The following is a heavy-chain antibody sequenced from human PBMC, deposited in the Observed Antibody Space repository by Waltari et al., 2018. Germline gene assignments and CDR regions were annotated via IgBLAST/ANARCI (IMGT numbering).Heavy chain of an antibody. CDR1: GFPFYESG. V-gene: IGHV3-20*01. Sequence: EVRLVESGGGVVRPGGSLRLSCAAPGFPFYESGISWVRQAPGKGLEWVSGINWNGDSTGYAASVKGRFTIARDNARNSLYLQMNSLRTEDTALYHCARGGGGFGDYYYYMDVWGKGTTVTVSS. D-gene: IGHD3-10*01. CDR3: ARGGGGFGDYYYYMDV. J-gene: IGHJ6*03. CDR2: INWNGDST.